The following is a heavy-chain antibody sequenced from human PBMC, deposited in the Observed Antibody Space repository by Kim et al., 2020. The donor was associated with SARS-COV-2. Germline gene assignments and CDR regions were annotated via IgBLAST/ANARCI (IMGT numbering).Heavy chain of an antibody. CDR1: GYTFTGYY. J-gene: IGHJ4*02. D-gene: IGHD5-12*01. CDR2: INPYSGGT. Sequence: ASVKVSCKASGYTFTGYYMHWVRQAPGQGLEWMGRINPYSGGTDYAQKFQGRVTMTRDTSISTAYMELSRLRSDDTAVYYCARVRASGGYSGYDLDLDEYWGQGTLVTVSS. V-gene: IGHV1-2*06. CDR3: ARVRASGGYSGYDLDLDEY.